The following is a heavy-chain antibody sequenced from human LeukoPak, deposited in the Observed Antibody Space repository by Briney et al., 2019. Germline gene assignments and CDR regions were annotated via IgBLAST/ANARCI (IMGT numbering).Heavy chain of an antibody. CDR3: ARETYLPNCRNYYDSRDFDY. V-gene: IGHV3-21*01. Sequence: PGGSLRLSCAASGFTFSSYSMNWVRQAPGKGLEWVSSISSSSSYIYYADSVKGRFTISRDNAKNSLYLQMNSLRAEDTAVYYCARETYLPNCRNYYDSRDFDYWGQGTLVTVSS. CDR1: GFTFSSYS. D-gene: IGHD3-22*01. J-gene: IGHJ4*02. CDR2: ISSSSSYI.